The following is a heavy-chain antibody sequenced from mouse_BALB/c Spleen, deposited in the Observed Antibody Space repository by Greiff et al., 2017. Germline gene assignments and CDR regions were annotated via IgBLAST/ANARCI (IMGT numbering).Heavy chain of an antibody. CDR1: GFSLTSYG. V-gene: IGHV2-9*02. CDR3: ASTYYYGSSPYAMDY. J-gene: IGHJ4*01. Sequence: VHLVESGPGLVAPSQSLSITCTVSGFSLTSYGVHWVRQPPGKGLEWLGVIWAGGSTNYNSALMSRLSISKDNSKSQVFLKMNSLQTDDTAMYYCASTYYYGSSPYAMDYWGQGTSVTVSS. CDR2: IWAGGST. D-gene: IGHD1-1*01.